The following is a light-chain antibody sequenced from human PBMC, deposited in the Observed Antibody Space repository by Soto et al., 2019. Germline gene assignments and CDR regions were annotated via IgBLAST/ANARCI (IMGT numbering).Light chain of an antibody. CDR1: QGISSY. V-gene: IGKV1-8*01. Sequence: AIRMTQSPSSLSASTGDRVTITCRASQGISSYLAWYQQKPGKAPKLLIYAASTLQSGVPSRFSGSGSGTDFTLTISCLQSEDFATYYCQQYYSYSWTLRQGTTGISN. J-gene: IGKJ1*01. CDR3: QQYYSYSWT. CDR2: AAS.